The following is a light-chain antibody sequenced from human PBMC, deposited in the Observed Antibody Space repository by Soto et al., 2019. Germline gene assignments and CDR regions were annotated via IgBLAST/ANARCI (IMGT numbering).Light chain of an antibody. V-gene: IGKV1-33*01. CDR3: QQYDNLFT. CDR2: DAS. Sequence: DIQMTQSPPSLSASVGDRVTITCQASQDISNYLNWYQQKPGKAPKLLIYDASNLETGVPSRFSGSGSGTDFTFTISSLQPEDIATYYCQQYDNLFTFGPGTKVDIK. J-gene: IGKJ3*01. CDR1: QDISNY.